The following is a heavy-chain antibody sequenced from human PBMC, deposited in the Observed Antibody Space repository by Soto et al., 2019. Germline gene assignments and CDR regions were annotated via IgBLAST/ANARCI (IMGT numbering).Heavy chain of an antibody. CDR2: INNGGSS. D-gene: IGHD3-10*01. Sequence: QVHLQQWGAGLLKPSETLSLTCAVYGGSFSGYYWSWIRQPPGQGLEWIGEINNGGSSNYNPSLTSRVSMSVGTSNNQFSLKLTSVTAADTAMYYCARGRGDGYNQDWYFDLWGRGTLVTVSS. V-gene: IGHV4-34*01. CDR1: GGSFSGYY. CDR3: ARGRGDGYNQDWYFDL. J-gene: IGHJ2*01.